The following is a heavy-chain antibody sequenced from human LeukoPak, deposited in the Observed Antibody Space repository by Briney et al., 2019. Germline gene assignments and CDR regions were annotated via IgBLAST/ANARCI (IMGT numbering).Heavy chain of an antibody. CDR3: ARGSYGSGSLDY. V-gene: IGHV1-8*01. Sequence: ASVKVSCKASGYTFTSYDINWVRQATGQGLEWMGWMNPNSGNTGYAQKFQGRVTMTRNTSISTAYMELSSLRSEDTAVYYCARGSYGSGSLDYWGQGTLVTVSS. CDR1: GYTFTSYD. CDR2: MNPNSGNT. J-gene: IGHJ4*02. D-gene: IGHD3-10*01.